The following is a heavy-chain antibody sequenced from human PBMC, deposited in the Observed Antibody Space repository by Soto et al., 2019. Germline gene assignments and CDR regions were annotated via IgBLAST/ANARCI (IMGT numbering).Heavy chain of an antibody. V-gene: IGHV5-51*01. CDR3: ARHRTGTTMVRGVIMPYYYYGMDV. CDR1: GYSFTSYW. J-gene: IGHJ6*02. Sequence: PGESLKIPCKGSGYSFTSYWIGWVRQMPGKGLEWMGIIYPGDSDTRYSPSFQGQVTISDDKSISTAYLQWSSLKASDTAMYYCARHRTGTTMVRGVIMPYYYYGMDVWGQGTTVTVSS. CDR2: IYPGDSDT. D-gene: IGHD3-10*01.